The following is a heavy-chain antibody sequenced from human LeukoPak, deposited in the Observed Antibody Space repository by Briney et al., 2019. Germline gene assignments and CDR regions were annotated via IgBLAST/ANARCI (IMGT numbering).Heavy chain of an antibody. CDR1: GFTFSSYA. D-gene: IGHD3-16*01. J-gene: IGHJ3*02. Sequence: GGSLRLSCAASGFTFSSYAMSWVRQAPGKGLEWVSAICGSGCSTYDADSVNGRFTIARDNSKKTLYLQMNSLGAEGTAVYYCAKDLTWGSTARGAFHIWGQGTMVTVSS. CDR3: AKDLTWGSTARGAFHI. V-gene: IGHV3-23*01. CDR2: ICGSGCST.